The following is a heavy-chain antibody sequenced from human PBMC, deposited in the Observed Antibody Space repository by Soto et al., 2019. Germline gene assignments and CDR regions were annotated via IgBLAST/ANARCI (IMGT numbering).Heavy chain of an antibody. CDR2: IDPSDSYT. D-gene: IGHD5-18*01. CDR1: GYSFTSYW. J-gene: IGHJ4*02. V-gene: IGHV5-10-1*01. CDR3: ARHYSLGELWLQVDY. Sequence: PGESLKISCKGSGYSFTSYWISWVRQMPGKGLEWMGRIDPSDSYTNYSPSFQGHVTISADKSISTAYLQWSSLKASDTAMYYCARHYSLGELWLQVDYWGQGTLVTVSS.